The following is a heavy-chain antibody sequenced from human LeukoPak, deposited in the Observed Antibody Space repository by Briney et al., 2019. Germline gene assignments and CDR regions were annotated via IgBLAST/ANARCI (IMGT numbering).Heavy chain of an antibody. V-gene: IGHV3-49*04. CDR3: TRQTNFIAVAGTWDDY. Sequence: GGSLRLSCTASGFTFGDYAMSWVRQAPGKGLEWVGFIRSKAYGGTTEYAASVKGRFTISRDDSKSIAYLQMNSLKTEDTAVYYCTRQTNFIAVAGTWDDYWGQGTLVTVSS. CDR1: GFTFGDYA. CDR2: IRSKAYGGTT. D-gene: IGHD6-19*01. J-gene: IGHJ4*02.